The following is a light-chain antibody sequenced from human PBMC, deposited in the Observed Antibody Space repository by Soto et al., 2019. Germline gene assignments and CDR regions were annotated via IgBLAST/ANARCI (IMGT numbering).Light chain of an antibody. J-gene: IGKJ1*01. CDR1: QSISSY. V-gene: IGKV3-11*01. CDR2: DAS. CDR3: QQRGNWPRT. Sequence: EIVLTQSPATLSLSPGERATLSCRASQSISSYLAWYQQRPGQPPRLLIYDASNRATGIPARFSGSGSGTDFTLIISSLAPEDFAVYYCQQRGNWPRTFGQGTKVEI.